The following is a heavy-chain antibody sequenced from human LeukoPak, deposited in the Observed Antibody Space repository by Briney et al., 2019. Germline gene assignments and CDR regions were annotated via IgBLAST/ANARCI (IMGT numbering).Heavy chain of an antibody. D-gene: IGHD2-15*01. CDR3: ARAPLPNCSGGSCYSGGAFDI. CDR1: GGSISSSSYY. Sequence: SETLSLTCTVSGGSISSSSYYWGWIRQPPGKGLEWIGSIYYSGSTYYNPSLKSRVTISVDTSKNQFSLKLSSVTAADTAVYYCARAPLPNCSGGSCYSGGAFDIWGQGTMVTVSS. CDR2: IYYSGST. V-gene: IGHV4-39*07. J-gene: IGHJ3*02.